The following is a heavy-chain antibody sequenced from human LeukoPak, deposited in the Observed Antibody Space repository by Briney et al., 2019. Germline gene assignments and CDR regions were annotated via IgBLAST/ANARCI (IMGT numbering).Heavy chain of an antibody. CDR2: ISYDGSNK. CDR3: ARDPSIAARHTGSWYGMDV. V-gene: IGHV3-30-3*01. Sequence: GGSLRLSCAASGFTFSSYAMHWVRQAPGKGLEWVAVISYDGSNKYYTDSVKGRFTISRDNSKNTLYLQMNSLRAEDTAVYYCARDPSIAARHTGSWYGMDVWGQGTTVTVSS. J-gene: IGHJ6*02. D-gene: IGHD6-6*01. CDR1: GFTFSSYA.